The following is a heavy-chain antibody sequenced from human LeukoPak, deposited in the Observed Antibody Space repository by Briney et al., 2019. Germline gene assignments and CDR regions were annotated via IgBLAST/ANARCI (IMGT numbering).Heavy chain of an antibody. J-gene: IGHJ4*02. CDR3: ARARCSSTSCPQVDY. CDR2: ISAYNGNT. D-gene: IGHD2-2*01. V-gene: IGHV1-18*01. Sequence: ASVKVSCKASGYTFTSYGISWVRQAPGQGLEWMGWISAYNGNTNYAQKLQGRVTMTTDTSTSTAYMELRSLRSDDTAVYYCARARCSSTSCPQVDYWGQGTLVTVFS. CDR1: GYTFTSYG.